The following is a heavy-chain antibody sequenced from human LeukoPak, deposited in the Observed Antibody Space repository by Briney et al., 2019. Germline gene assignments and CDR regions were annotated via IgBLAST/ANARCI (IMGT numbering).Heavy chain of an antibody. V-gene: IGHV3-30*18. Sequence: PGGSLRLSCAASGFTFSSYGMHWVRQAPGKGLEWVAVISYDGSNKYYADSVKGRFTISRDNSKNTLYLQMNSLRAEDTAVYYCVKVVVKTLYYFDYWGQGTLVTVSS. CDR2: ISYDGSNK. CDR3: VKVVVKTLYYFDY. CDR1: GFTFSSYG. D-gene: IGHD3-22*01. J-gene: IGHJ4*02.